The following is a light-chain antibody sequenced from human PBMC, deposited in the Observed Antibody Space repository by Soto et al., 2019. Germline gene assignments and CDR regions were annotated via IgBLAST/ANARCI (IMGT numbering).Light chain of an antibody. CDR2: DAS. Sequence: EVVLTQSPATLSVSPGDRATLSCRASQYIGSAVAWYHQRSGQAPRLLIFDASVRVPTTPARFSGSVSGTEFTLTISSLESEDFAVYFGQQYGDRPRTFGQGTKVEIK. CDR3: QQYGDRPRT. J-gene: IGKJ1*01. V-gene: IGKV3-15*01. CDR1: QYIGSA.